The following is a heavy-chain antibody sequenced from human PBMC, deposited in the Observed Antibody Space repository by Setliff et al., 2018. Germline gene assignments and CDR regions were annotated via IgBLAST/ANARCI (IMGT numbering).Heavy chain of an antibody. CDR1: GFTFSRYT. CDR2: ISSSSYI. V-gene: IGHV3-21*01. D-gene: IGHD6-19*01. Sequence: PGGSLRLSCAASGFTFSRYTINWVRQAPGKGLEWVSSISSSSYIYYTDSVKGRFAISRDNAKNSLYLQMNSLRAEDTAVYYCARVGIAVAGGFDLWGRGTLVTVSS. J-gene: IGHJ2*01. CDR3: ARVGIAVAGGFDL.